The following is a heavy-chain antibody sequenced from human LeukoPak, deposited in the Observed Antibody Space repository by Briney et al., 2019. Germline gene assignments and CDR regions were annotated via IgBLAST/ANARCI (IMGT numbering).Heavy chain of an antibody. CDR1: GFTFSSYG. CDR2: ISYDGSNK. D-gene: IGHD2-2*01. V-gene: IGHV3-30*18. J-gene: IGHJ4*02. Sequence: GGSLRLSCAASGFTFSSYGMHWVRQAPGKGLEWVAVISYDGSNKYYADSVKGRFTISRGNSKNTLYLQMNSLRAEDTAVYYCAKDEFGSSTSWPDYWGQGTLVTVSS. CDR3: AKDEFGSSTSWPDY.